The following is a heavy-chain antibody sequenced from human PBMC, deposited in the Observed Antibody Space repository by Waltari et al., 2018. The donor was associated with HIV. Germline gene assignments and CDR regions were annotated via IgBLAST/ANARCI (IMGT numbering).Heavy chain of an antibody. V-gene: IGHV3-7*01. D-gene: IGHD5-18*01. CDR3: ARRRGYGYLDY. CDR1: GLPFSNFW. CDR2: IKQDGSEK. J-gene: IGHJ4*02. Sequence: EVQLVESGGGLVQPGGSLGLSGAASGLPFSNFWMPWVRQAPGKGREWLANIKQDGSEKDYVDSVKGRFTISRDNAKNSLYLQMNSLRAEDTAVYYCARRRGYGYLDYWGQGTLVTVSS.